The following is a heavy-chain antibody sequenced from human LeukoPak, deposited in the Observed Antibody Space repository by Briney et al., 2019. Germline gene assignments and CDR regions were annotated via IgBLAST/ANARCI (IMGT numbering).Heavy chain of an antibody. CDR1: GLPYASYH. CDR3: ARDSGIYDSSGYYGLSYYGTDV. Sequence: GGPQRLFCAPSGLPYASYHKPWPPHSPGGALEWFSPISGCEGHTCCAGSVKGRFIISRENYKNTLYLQMNSLRAEDTAVYYCARDSGIYDSSGYYGLSYYGTDVWGQGTTVTVSS. D-gene: IGHD3-22*01. CDR2: ISGCEGHT. J-gene: IGHJ6*02. V-gene: IGHV3-23*01.